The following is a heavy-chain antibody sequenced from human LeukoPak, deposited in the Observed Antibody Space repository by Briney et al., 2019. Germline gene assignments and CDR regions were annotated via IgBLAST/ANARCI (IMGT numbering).Heavy chain of an antibody. J-gene: IGHJ4*02. CDR1: GYTFTSYD. CDR2: ISAYNGNT. V-gene: IGHV1-18*01. CDR3: ARDICSGDRCYPYYFDY. Sequence: ASVKVSCKTPGYTFTSYDISWVRQAPGQGLEWMGWISAYNGNTNCAQKFQGRVTMTTDTSTSTAYMELRSLRSDDTAVYYCARDICSGDRCYPYYFDYWGQGALVTVSS. D-gene: IGHD2-15*01.